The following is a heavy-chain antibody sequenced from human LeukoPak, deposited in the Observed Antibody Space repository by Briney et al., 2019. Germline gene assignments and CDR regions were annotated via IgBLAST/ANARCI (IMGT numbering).Heavy chain of an antibody. J-gene: IGHJ1*01. D-gene: IGHD6-19*01. Sequence: SETLSLTCTVSGGSISSYYWNWIRQPPGKGLEWIGYIYYSGSTNYNPSLRSRVTISVDTSKNQFSLKLSSVTAADTAVYYCARGGWYPESFQHWGQGALVTVSS. CDR2: IYYSGST. CDR1: GGSISSYY. CDR3: ARGGWYPESFQH. V-gene: IGHV4-59*01.